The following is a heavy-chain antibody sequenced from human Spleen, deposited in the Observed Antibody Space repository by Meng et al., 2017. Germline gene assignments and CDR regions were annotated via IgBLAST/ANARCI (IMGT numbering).Heavy chain of an antibody. CDR3: ARARYCSGGSCYSDH. CDR1: GYTFTSYA. CDR2: INTKTGNP. V-gene: IGHV7-4-1*02. J-gene: IGHJ4*02. Sequence: QVQLVPSGSELKEPGASVKVSCKASGYTFTSYAMNWVRQAPGQGLEWMGWINTKTGNPTYAPSLTGRFVLSLDTSVNTTYLQISSLKPEDTAVFYCARARYCSGGSCYSDHWGQGTLVTVSS. D-gene: IGHD2-15*01.